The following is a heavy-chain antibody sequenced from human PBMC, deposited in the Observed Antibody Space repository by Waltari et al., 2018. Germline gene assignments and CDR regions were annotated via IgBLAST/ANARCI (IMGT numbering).Heavy chain of an antibody. CDR2: LFYRVNT. CDR3: ARDSDRGLDY. D-gene: IGHD2-15*01. Sequence: QVQLQESGPELVKPSETLSLTCTVSGSSTSAYYWSWIRQPPGKGLEWIGYLFYRVNTKYSPSLQSRATISLDTSKGQLSMTLSSVTAADTAVYYCARDSDRGLDYWGQG. CDR1: GSSTSAYY. V-gene: IGHV4-59*01. J-gene: IGHJ4*02.